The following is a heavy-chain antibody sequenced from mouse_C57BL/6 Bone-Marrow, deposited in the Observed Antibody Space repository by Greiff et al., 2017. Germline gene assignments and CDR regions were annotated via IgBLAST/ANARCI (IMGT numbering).Heavy chain of an antibody. CDR3: ARWLLRGAWFAY. CDR2: IHPNSGST. Sequence: QVQLQQPGAELVKPGASVKLSCKASGYTFTSYWMHWVKQRPGQGLEWIGMIHPNSGSTNYNEKFKSKATLTVDKSSSTAYMQLSSLTSEDSAVYYCARWLLRGAWFAYWGKGTLVTVSA. V-gene: IGHV1-64*01. CDR1: GYTFTSYW. D-gene: IGHD2-3*01. J-gene: IGHJ3*01.